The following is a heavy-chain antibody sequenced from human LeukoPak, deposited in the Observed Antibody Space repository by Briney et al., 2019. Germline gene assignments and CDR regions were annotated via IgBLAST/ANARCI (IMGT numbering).Heavy chain of an antibody. D-gene: IGHD3-16*01. Sequence: SETLSLTCAVSNGSFLGYYWSWIRQPPGKGLEWIGEIIHSGKTNFNPALKSRGTISVDTAKKHFSLNLPSVPAADTAVYYCARGSYFQYWDQGTPVIVSS. J-gene: IGHJ1*01. CDR1: NGSFLGYY. CDR3: ARGSYFQY. CDR2: IIHSGKT. V-gene: IGHV4-34*01.